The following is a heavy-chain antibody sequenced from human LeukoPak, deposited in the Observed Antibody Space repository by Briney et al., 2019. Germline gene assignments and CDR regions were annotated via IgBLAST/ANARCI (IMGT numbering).Heavy chain of an antibody. V-gene: IGHV4-4*07. J-gene: IGHJ6*03. CDR1: GGSLSLYY. CDR2: IFTSGIT. D-gene: IGHD3-10*01. CDR3: ARESSGTYYNPLGYMDV. Sequence: SEPLSLTCTVSGGSLSLYYWNWIRQPAGKGLEWIGRIFTSGITNHNPSLKSRVTMSVDTSKSQFSLNLSSVTAADTAVYYCARESSGTYYNPLGYMDVWGQGTTVSVSS.